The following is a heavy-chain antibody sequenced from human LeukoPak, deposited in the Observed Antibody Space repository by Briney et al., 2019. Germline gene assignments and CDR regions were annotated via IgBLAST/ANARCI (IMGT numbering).Heavy chain of an antibody. Sequence: SVEVSCKASGGTFSSYAISWVRQAPGQGLEWMGGIIPIFGTANYAQKFQGRVTITADESTSTAYMELSSLRSEDTAVYYCATSITGTTGASWYYYYGMDVWGKGTTVTVSS. CDR2: IIPIFGTA. V-gene: IGHV1-69*01. J-gene: IGHJ6*04. D-gene: IGHD1-20*01. CDR1: GGTFSSYA. CDR3: ATSITGTTGASWYYYYGMDV.